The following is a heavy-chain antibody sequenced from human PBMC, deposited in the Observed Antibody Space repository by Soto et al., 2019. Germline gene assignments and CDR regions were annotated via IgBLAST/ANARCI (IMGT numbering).Heavy chain of an antibody. Sequence: SVKVSCKASGGTFSSYTISWVRQAPGQGLEWMGRIIPILGIANYAQKFQGRVTITADKSTSTAYMELSSLRSEDTAVYYCATVPWSYYFDYWGQGTLVTVSS. D-gene: IGHD1-26*01. CDR1: GGTFSSYT. J-gene: IGHJ4*02. CDR2: IIPILGIA. V-gene: IGHV1-69*02. CDR3: ATVPWSYYFDY.